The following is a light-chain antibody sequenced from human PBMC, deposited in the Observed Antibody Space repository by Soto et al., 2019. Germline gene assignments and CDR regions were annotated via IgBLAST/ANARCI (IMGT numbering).Light chain of an antibody. J-gene: IGLJ3*02. V-gene: IGLV1-40*01. CDR1: SSNIGAGYD. CDR3: QSYDSSLSGWV. CDR2: GNS. Sequence: QSVLTQPPSVSGAPGQRVTISCTGSSSNIGAGYDVHWYQQLPGTAPKLLIYGNSNLPSGVPDRFSGSKSGTSASLAITGLQAEDEADYYCQSYDSSLSGWVFGGGTKLTVL.